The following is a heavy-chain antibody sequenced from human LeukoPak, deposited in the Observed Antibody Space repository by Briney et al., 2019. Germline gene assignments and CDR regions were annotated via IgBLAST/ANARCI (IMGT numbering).Heavy chain of an antibody. V-gene: IGHV1-18*01. D-gene: IGHD3-3*01. CDR3: ARDLYDFWSGYYYYYGMDV. CDR2: ISAHNGNT. CDR1: GGTFSSYA. Sequence: GASVKVSCKASGGTFSSYAISWVRQAPGQGLEWMGWISAHNGNTNYAQKFQGRVTMTTDTSTRTAYMELRSLRADDTAVYYCARDLYDFWSGYYYYYGMDVWGQGTTVTVSS. J-gene: IGHJ6*02.